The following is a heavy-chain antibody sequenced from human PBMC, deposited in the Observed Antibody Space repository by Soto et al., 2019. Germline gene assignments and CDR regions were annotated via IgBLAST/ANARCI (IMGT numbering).Heavy chain of an antibody. CDR3: ARDLRWGIAAAGMSGGGGGMDV. CDR1: GYSFASYW. D-gene: IGHD6-13*01. CDR2: IYPTNSQT. V-gene: IGHV5-51*01. Sequence: GESLKISCKGSGYSFASYWIGWVRQMPGKGLEWMGIIYPTNSQTRYSPSFQGRFTISRDNAKNSLYLQMNSLRAEDTAVYYCARDLRWGIAAAGMSGGGGGMDVWGQGTTVTVSS. J-gene: IGHJ6*02.